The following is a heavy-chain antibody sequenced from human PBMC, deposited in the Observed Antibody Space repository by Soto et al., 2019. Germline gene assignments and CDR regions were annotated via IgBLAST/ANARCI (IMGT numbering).Heavy chain of an antibody. Sequence: QVQLVQSGAEVKKPGSSVKVSCKASGGTFSSYAISWVRQAPGQGLEWMGGIIPIFGTAQYAQKFQGRVTITADKSTSTAYMELSSLRSEDTAVYYCARYRRLELRSGLSGWCDPWGQGSLVTVST. V-gene: IGHV1-69*06. D-gene: IGHD1-7*01. CDR2: IIPIFGTA. CDR1: GGTFSSYA. J-gene: IGHJ5*02. CDR3: ARYRRLELRSGLSGWCDP.